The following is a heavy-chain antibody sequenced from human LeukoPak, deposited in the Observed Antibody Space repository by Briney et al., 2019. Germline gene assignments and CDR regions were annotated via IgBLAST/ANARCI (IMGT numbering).Heavy chain of an antibody. J-gene: IGHJ4*02. D-gene: IGHD3-22*01. Sequence: SETLSLTCTLYTGSISSYYWSWNRQPPGKGLEWIGYIYYSGSTNYNPSLKSRVTISVDTSKNQLSLKLSSVTAADTAVYYCARDRSHYYDSSGYDYWGQGTLVTVSS. CDR2: IYYSGST. CDR1: TGSISSYY. CDR3: ARDRSHYYDSSGYDY. V-gene: IGHV4-59*01.